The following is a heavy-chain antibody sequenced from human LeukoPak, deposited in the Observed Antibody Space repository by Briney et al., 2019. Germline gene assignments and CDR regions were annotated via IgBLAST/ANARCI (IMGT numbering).Heavy chain of an antibody. CDR2: IYTSGST. V-gene: IGHV4-4*09. CDR3: ANFRTGTILVT. D-gene: IGHD1-7*01. CDR1: GGSISSYY. Sequence: PSETLSLTCTVSGGSISSYYWSWIRQPPGKGLEWIGYIYTSGSTNYNPSLKSRVTISVDTSKNQFSLKLSSVTAADTAVYYCANFRTGTILVTWGQGILVTVSS. J-gene: IGHJ5*02.